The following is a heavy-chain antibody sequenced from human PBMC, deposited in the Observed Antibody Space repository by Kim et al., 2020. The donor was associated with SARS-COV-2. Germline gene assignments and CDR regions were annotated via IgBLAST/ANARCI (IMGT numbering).Heavy chain of an antibody. D-gene: IGHD3-16*01. CDR3: ARRGNGMDV. J-gene: IGHJ6*02. Sequence: GNTRYLQNFQGRVTITRDTSAGTAYMELSSLTSDDTAVYYCARRGNGMDVWGQGTTVTVSS. CDR2: GNT. V-gene: IGHV1-3*01.